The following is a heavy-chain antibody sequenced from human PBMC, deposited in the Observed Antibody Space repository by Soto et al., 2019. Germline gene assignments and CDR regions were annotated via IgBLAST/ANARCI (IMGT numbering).Heavy chain of an antibody. CDR3: ATGSGSSIPYYYYGMDV. D-gene: IGHD6-13*01. CDR1: GGTFSSYT. CDR2: IIPILGIA. J-gene: IGHJ6*02. Sequence: QVQLVQSGAEVKKPGSSVKVSCKASGGTFSSYTISWVRQAPGQGLEWMGRIIPILGIANYAQKFQGRVTITADKATSTGYMELSSLRSEDTAVYYCATGSGSSIPYYYYGMDVWGQGTTVTVSS. V-gene: IGHV1-69*02.